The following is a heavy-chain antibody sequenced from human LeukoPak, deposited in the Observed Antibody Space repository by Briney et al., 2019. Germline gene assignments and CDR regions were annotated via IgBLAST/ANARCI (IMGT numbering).Heavy chain of an antibody. CDR2: IYYSGST. CDR3: ASLASVAVEKPFDY. V-gene: IGHV4-39*01. D-gene: IGHD2-15*01. J-gene: IGHJ4*02. Sequence: SETLSLTCTVSGGSIISSSYYWGWIRQPPGKGLEWIGSIYYSGSTYYNPSLKSRVTISVDTSKNQFSLKLTSVTAADTAVYYCASLASVAVEKPFDYWGQGTLVTVSS. CDR1: GGSIISSSYY.